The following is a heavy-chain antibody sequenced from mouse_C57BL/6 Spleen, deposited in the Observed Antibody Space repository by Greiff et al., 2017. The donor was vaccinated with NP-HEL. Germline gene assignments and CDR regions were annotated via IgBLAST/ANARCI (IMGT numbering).Heavy chain of an antibody. CDR1: GFNIINTY. D-gene: IGHD3-3*01. V-gene: IGHV14-3*01. J-gene: IGHJ1*03. Sequence: EVQLQQSVAELVRPGASVKLSCTASGFNIINTYMHWVKQRPEQGLEWIGRIDPAKGNTKYAPKFPGKATITADTSSNPAYMQLISLTSEDTAIYYGARLRGPDWYFGVWGTGTTVTVSS. CDR2: IDPAKGNT. CDR3: ARLRGPDWYFGV.